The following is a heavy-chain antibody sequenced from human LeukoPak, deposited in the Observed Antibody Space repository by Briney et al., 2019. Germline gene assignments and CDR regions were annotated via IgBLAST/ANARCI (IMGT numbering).Heavy chain of an antibody. D-gene: IGHD5-24*01. V-gene: IGHV4-4*07. CDR1: GGSLSSYY. CDR3: ARAVEMATMGLYYFDY. Sequence: SETLSLTCTVSGGSLSSYYWSWIRQPAGKGLQWIGRIYTSGSTNYNPSLKSRVTMSVDTSKNQFSLKLSSVTAANTAVYYWARAVEMATMGLYYFDYWGQGTLVTVSS. J-gene: IGHJ4*02. CDR2: IYTSGST.